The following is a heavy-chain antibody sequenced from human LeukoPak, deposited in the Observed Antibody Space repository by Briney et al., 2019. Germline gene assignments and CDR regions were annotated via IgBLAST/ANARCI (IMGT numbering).Heavy chain of an antibody. CDR1: GGSFSGYY. J-gene: IGHJ4*02. CDR2: INHSGST. D-gene: IGHD3-22*01. Sequence: SETLSLTCAVYGGSFSGYYWSWLRQPPGKGLEWIGEINHSGSTNYNPSLKSRVTVSLDTPKNQFSLKLSSVTAADTAVYYCARDPGYSFDYWGQGTLVTVSS. V-gene: IGHV4-34*01. CDR3: ARDPGYSFDY.